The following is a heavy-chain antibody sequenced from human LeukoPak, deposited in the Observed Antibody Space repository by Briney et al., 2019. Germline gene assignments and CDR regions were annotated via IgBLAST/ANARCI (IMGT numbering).Heavy chain of an antibody. V-gene: IGHV4-34*01. Sequence: PSETLSLTCAVYGRSFSGYYWSWIRQPPGKGLEWIGEINHSGSTNYNPSLKSRVTISVDTSKNQFSLKLSSVTAADTAVYYCARGGRPAWDRAFDIWGQGTMVTVSS. CDR1: GRSFSGYY. J-gene: IGHJ3*02. CDR2: INHSGST. D-gene: IGHD1-14*01. CDR3: ARGGRPAWDRAFDI.